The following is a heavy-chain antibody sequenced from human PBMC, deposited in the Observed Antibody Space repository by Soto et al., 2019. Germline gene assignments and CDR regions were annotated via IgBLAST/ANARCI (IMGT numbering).Heavy chain of an antibody. CDR3: AHIIITWGGVVALDAFAV. CDR1: GFSLTTSRVG. V-gene: IGHV2-5*02. CDR2: IYWDDDK. D-gene: IGHD3-16*02. Sequence: QITLKESGPTLVKPTQTLTLTCTFSGFSLTTSRVGVAWIRQPPGEALEWLAIIYWDDDKRYSPSLKTRLAITKDPSKNQVVLTMTRLEPVDTATYYCAHIIITWGGVVALDAFAVWGQGTMFTVSS. J-gene: IGHJ3*01.